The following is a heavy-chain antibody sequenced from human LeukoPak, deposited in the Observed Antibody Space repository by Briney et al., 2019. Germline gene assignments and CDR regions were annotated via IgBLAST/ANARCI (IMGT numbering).Heavy chain of an antibody. Sequence: GASVKASCKASGYDLISYTIHWVRQAPGQGLECMGWINPNSGGTNYAQKFQGRVTMTRDTSISTAYMELSRLRSDDTAVYYCARGGSGSYFSWLDPWGQGTLATVSS. CDR2: INPNSGGT. CDR3: ARGGSGSYFSWLDP. V-gene: IGHV1-2*02. J-gene: IGHJ5*02. D-gene: IGHD3-10*01. CDR1: GYDLISYT.